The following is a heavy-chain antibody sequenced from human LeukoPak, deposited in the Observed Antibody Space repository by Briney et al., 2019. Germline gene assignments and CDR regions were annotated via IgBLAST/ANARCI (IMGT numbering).Heavy chain of an antibody. V-gene: IGHV3-33*01. CDR1: GFTFSSYG. D-gene: IGHD1-20*01. J-gene: IGHJ4*02. CDR2: IWYDGSNK. CDR3: ARDGGVNDLYNFWNPGSVGLFDY. Sequence: GRSLRLSCAASGFTFSSYGMHWVRQAPGKGLEWVAVIWYDGSNKYYADSVKGRFTISRDNSKNTLYLQMNSLRAEDTAVYYCARDGGVNDLYNFWNPGSVGLFDYWGQGTLVTVSS.